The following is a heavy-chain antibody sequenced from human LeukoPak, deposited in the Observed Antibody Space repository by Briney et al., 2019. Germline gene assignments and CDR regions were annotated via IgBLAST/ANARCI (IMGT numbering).Heavy chain of an antibody. CDR3: TRGSYGDYEY. CDR1: GFTFTMFS. Sequence: GGSLRLSCAASGFTFTMFSMNWLRQAPGKGLEWIAFIRGRSDTTYYADSVQGRFTISRDNAEDSVYLQMNSLRVEDTAVYYCTRGSYGDYEYWGQGTLVTVSS. J-gene: IGHJ4*02. D-gene: IGHD4-17*01. CDR2: IRGRSDTT. V-gene: IGHV3-48*01.